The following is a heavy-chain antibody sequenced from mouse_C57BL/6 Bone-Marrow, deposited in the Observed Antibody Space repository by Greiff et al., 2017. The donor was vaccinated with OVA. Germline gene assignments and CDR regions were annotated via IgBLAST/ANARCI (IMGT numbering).Heavy chain of an antibody. CDR2: INPNNGGT. J-gene: IGHJ2*01. CDR1: GYTFTDYY. V-gene: IGHV1-26*01. Sequence: EVQLQQSGPELVKPGASVKISCKASGYTFTDYYMNWVKQSHGKSLEWIGDINPNNGGTSYNQKFKGKATLTVDKSSSTAYMELRSLTSEDSADYYSAKEGTGDYFDYWGQGTTLTVSS. CDR3: AKEGTGDYFDY. D-gene: IGHD4-1*01.